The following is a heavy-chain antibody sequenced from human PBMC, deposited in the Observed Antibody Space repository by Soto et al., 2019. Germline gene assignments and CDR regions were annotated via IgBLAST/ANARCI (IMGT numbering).Heavy chain of an antibody. CDR2: INPNSGGT. Sequence: KASGYTFTGYYMHWVRQAPGQGLEWMGWINPNSGGTNYAQKFQGRVTMTRDTSISTAYMELSSLRSDDTAVYYCARGGSWIVRGLDAFDIWGLGTMVTVSS. V-gene: IGHV1-2*02. CDR1: GYTFTGYY. D-gene: IGHD6-6*01. J-gene: IGHJ3*02. CDR3: ARGGSWIVRGLDAFDI.